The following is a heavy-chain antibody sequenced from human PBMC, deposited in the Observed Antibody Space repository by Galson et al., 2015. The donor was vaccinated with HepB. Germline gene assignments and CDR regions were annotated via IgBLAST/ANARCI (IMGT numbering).Heavy chain of an antibody. CDR3: ARDRAQSITIFGVVWYWFDP. J-gene: IGHJ5*02. Sequence: SVRVSCAASGFTFSSYSMNWVRQAPGNGLEWVSSISSSSSYIYYADSVKGRFTISRDNAKNSLYLQMNSLRAEATAVYYCARDRAQSITIFGVVWYWFDPWGQGTLVTVSS. D-gene: IGHD3-3*01. CDR1: GFTFSSYS. V-gene: IGHV3-21*01. CDR2: ISSSSSYI.